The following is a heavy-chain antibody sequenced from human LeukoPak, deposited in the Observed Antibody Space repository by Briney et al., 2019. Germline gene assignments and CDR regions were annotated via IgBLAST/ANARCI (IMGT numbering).Heavy chain of an antibody. J-gene: IGHJ6*02. D-gene: IGHD3-10*01. V-gene: IGHV1-8*01. CDR1: GYTFTSYD. CDR2: MNPNSGNT. CDR3: ARGAGSPFYYYGMDV. Sequence: ASVKVSCKASGYTFTSYDINWVRQATGQGLEWMGWMNPNSGNTGYAQKFQGRVTMTRNTSISTAYMELSSLRSEDTAVYYCARGAGSPFYYYGMDVWGQGTTVTVSS.